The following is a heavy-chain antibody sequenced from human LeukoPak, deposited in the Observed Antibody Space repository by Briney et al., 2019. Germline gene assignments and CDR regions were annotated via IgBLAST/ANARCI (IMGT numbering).Heavy chain of an antibody. D-gene: IGHD2-15*01. Sequence: GGSLRLSCAASGFTFSSYSMNWVRQAPGKGLEWVSSISSSSSYIYYADSVKGRFTISRDNAKNSLYLQMNSLRAEDTAVYYCARERYCSGGSCQLDSWGQGTLVTVSS. CDR3: ARERYCSGGSCQLDS. J-gene: IGHJ4*02. V-gene: IGHV3-21*01. CDR2: ISSSSSYI. CDR1: GFTFSSYS.